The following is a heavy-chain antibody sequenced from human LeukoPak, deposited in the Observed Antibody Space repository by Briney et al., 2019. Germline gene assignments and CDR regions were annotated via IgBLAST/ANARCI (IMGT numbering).Heavy chain of an antibody. D-gene: IGHD4-17*01. CDR1: GFTFSAYS. V-gene: IGHV3-48*02. Sequence: GGSLRLSCAASGFTFSAYSMNWVRQAPGKGLEWISYINTISGTIVYAVSVKGRFTISSDNAKNSLYLQMNSLTDEDTAVYYCARDRDYAFDYWGQGSLVTVSS. CDR2: INTISGTI. CDR3: ARDRDYAFDY. J-gene: IGHJ4*02.